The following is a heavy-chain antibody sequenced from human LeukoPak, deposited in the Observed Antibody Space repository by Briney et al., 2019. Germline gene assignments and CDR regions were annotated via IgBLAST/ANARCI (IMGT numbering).Heavy chain of an antibody. Sequence: GGSLRLSCAASGFTFSSYSMNWVRQAPGKGLEWVSGVGTAGDTYYPDSVKGRFIISRENAQNSLFLQMKRLTAGDTAVYYCARGGWFGELLLDSWGQGTLVTVSS. V-gene: IGHV3-13*01. J-gene: IGHJ4*02. D-gene: IGHD3-10*01. CDR3: ARGGWFGELLLDS. CDR1: GFTFSSYS. CDR2: VGTAGDT.